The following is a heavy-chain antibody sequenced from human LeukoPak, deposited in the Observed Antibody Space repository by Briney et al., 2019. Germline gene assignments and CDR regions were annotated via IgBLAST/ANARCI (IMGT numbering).Heavy chain of an antibody. J-gene: IGHJ4*02. V-gene: IGHV3-21*01. CDR1: GFTFSSYS. D-gene: IGHD1-26*01. CDR3: ASGEWELLSDY. CDR2: ISSSSSYI. Sequence: PGGSLRLSCAASGFTFSSYSMNWVRQAPGKGLEWVSSISSSSSYIYYADSVKGRFTISRDNAKNSLYLQMNSLRAEDTAVYYCASGEWELLSDYWGQGTLVTVSS.